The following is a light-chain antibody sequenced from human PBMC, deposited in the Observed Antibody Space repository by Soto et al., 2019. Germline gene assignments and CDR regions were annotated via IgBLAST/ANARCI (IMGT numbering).Light chain of an antibody. V-gene: IGLV2-8*01. CDR1: SSDVGGHNY. CDR2: EVS. CDR3: SSYAGGNNPFV. J-gene: IGLJ1*01. Sequence: QSALTQPPSASGSPGQSVTISCTGTSSDVGGHNYVSWYQQYPGKAPKLMIYEVSKRPSGVPDRFSGSKSGNTASLTVSGLQAEDEADYYCSSYAGGNNPFVFGTGTKVTVL.